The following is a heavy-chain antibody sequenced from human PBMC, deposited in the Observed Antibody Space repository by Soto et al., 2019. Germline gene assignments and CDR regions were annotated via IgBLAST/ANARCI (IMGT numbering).Heavy chain of an antibody. CDR1: GYTFTDYW. CDR2: IYPGDSDT. Sequence: PGESLKISCKGSGYTFTDYWIGWVRQLPGKGLEWMGIIYPGDSDTRYSPSFQGHVTITVDKSTSTAYLQWNSLRAEDTAVYYCARGTPNSSSWYWNPMAYYYYYGMDVWGQGTTVTVSS. D-gene: IGHD6-13*01. CDR3: ARGTPNSSSWYWNPMAYYYYYGMDV. V-gene: IGHV5-51*01. J-gene: IGHJ6*02.